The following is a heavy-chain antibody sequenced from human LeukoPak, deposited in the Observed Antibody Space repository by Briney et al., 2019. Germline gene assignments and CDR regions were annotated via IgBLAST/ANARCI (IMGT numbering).Heavy chain of an antibody. CDR2: IGAYNGSP. Sequence: ASVKVSCKASGYTFRSYGITWVRQAPGQGLEWMGWIGAYNGSPKYAQKVQGRVTMTTDTSTSTAYMEVRSLGSDDTAVYYCAREKEYCGGDCSVFDYWGQGTLVTVSS. CDR1: GYTFRSYG. J-gene: IGHJ4*02. V-gene: IGHV1-18*01. D-gene: IGHD2-21*02. CDR3: AREKEYCGGDCSVFDY.